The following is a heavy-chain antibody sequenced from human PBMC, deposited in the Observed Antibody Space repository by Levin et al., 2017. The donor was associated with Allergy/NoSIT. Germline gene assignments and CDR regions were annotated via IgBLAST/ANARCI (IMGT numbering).Heavy chain of an antibody. CDR3: AREAGWGGWSDY. J-gene: IGHJ4*02. CDR1: GFTFHSYP. V-gene: IGHV3-23*01. CDR2: ISATAGST. D-gene: IGHD6-19*01. Sequence: RASVKVSCAASGFTFHSYPMTWVRQAPGKGLEWVSAISATAGSTYYEDSVKGRFTITRDNSKNTLHLQMNNLRAEDTAVYYCAREAGWGGWSDYWGQGTLVTVSS.